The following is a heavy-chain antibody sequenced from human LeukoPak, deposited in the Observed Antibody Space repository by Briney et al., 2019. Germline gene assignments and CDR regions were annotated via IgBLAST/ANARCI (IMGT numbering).Heavy chain of an antibody. CDR3: ARGRRGSYFQDY. CDR2: MWFGATT. CDR1: GDSISSTNSY. D-gene: IGHD1-26*01. V-gene: IGHV4-39*07. Sequence: PSETLSLTCTVSGDSISSTNSYWGWIRQPPGKGLEWVGSMWFGATTSYDPSLKSRVTISIDPSKNQFSLKLSSVTAADTALYYCARGRRGSYFQDYSGQGTLVTVSS. J-gene: IGHJ4*02.